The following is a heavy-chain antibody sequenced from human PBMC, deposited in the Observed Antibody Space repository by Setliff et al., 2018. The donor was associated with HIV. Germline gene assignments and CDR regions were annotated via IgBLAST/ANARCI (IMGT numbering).Heavy chain of an antibody. Sequence: GASVKVSCKASGGTFSSYAISWVRQAPGQGLVWMGGGIPIYSEPDYAQRFRGRITLTTDDSTNTAYMEVTSLRSDDTAVYYCATSPVGTVAYSSGLDVWGQGTTVTVSS. D-gene: IGHD7-27*01. V-gene: IGHV1-69*05. CDR2: GIPIYSEP. J-gene: IGHJ6*02. CDR3: ATSPVGTVAYSSGLDV. CDR1: GGTFSSYA.